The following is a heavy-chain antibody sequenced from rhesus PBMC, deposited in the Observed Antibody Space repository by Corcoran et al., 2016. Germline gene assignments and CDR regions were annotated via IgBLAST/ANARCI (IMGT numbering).Heavy chain of an antibody. CDR2: ISYSGST. CDR3: ARDGDYYSGRPLGALDS. CDR1: GYSISSGYG. D-gene: IGHD3-16*01. J-gene: IGHJ6*01. V-gene: IGHV4-122*02. Sequence: QLQLQESGPGLVKPSETLSLTCAVSGYSISSGYGWSWIRQPPGKGLEWIGYISYSGSTSYNPSLKSRVTISRATSKNQFSLKLSSVTAADTAVYYCARDGDYYSGRPLGALDSWGQGVVVTVSS.